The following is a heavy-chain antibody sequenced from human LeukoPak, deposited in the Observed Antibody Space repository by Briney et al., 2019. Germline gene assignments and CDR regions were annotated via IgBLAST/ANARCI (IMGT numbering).Heavy chain of an antibody. CDR1: GFTFSSYW. CDR2: INSDGVT. V-gene: IGHV3-74*01. CDR3: GRDFWSGLDY. D-gene: IGHD3-3*01. J-gene: IGHJ4*02. Sequence: PGGSLRLSCPASGFTFSSYWMHWVRHAPGKGLVWVSRINSDGVTNYADSVKGRFTISRDNAKNTLYLQMSSLRAEDTAVYYCGRDFWSGLDYWGQGTLVTVSS.